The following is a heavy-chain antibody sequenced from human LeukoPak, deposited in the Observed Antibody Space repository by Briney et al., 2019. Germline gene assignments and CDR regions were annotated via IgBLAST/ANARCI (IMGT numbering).Heavy chain of an antibody. J-gene: IGHJ3*02. CDR3: ARVLGATGAFDI. V-gene: IGHV3-23*01. Sequence: GGSLRLSCAASGFTFSSYGMSWVRQAPGKGLEWVSAISGSGGSTYYADSVKGRFTISRDNSKNTLYLQMNSLRAEDTAVYYCARVLGATGAFDIWGQGTMVTVSS. D-gene: IGHD1-26*01. CDR1: GFTFSSYG. CDR2: ISGSGGST.